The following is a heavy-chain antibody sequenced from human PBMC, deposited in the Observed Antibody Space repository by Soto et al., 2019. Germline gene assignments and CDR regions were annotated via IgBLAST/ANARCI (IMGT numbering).Heavy chain of an antibody. J-gene: IGHJ3*02. CDR3: TSCRGYCTGLVAYDI. D-gene: IGHD2-8*02. Sequence: DVQLVESGGGLIKPGGSLRLSCTASEFTFANAFMNWVRQAPGKGLEWIGRIRTKTYGGAVDYAAPVKGRFTISRDDSKDTMYLQMNSLKIEDTAVYYCTSCRGYCTGLVAYDIWGQGTMVTVSS. CDR1: EFTFANAF. CDR2: IRTKTYGGAV. V-gene: IGHV3-15*07.